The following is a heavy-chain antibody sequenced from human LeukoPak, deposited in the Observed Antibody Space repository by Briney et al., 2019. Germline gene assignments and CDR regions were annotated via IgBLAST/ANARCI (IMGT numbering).Heavy chain of an antibody. Sequence: TGGSLRLSCAASGFTVSSKYMSWVRQAPGKVLEWVSVIYSGGSIFYADSVKGRFTISRDNSKNTLYLQMNSLGAEDTAVYYCARAGVDAGYSYGGDFFDYWGQGTLVTVSS. V-gene: IGHV3-66*01. CDR3: ARAGVDAGYSYGGDFFDY. CDR1: GFTVSSKY. D-gene: IGHD5-18*01. J-gene: IGHJ4*02. CDR2: IYSGGSI.